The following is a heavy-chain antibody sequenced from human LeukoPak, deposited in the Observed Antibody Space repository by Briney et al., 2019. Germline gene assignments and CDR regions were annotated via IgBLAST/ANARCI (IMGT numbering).Heavy chain of an antibody. V-gene: IGHV3-21*01. Sequence: GGSLRLSCAASGFTFISYSMNWVRQAPGKGLEWVSSISSISSYIYYADPVKGRSTISRDNSKNSLYLQMSSLRVEDTAVYYCARDLGEWVYGFDIWGQGTMVTVSS. CDR1: GFTFISYS. CDR3: ARDLGEWVYGFDI. CDR2: ISSISSYI. D-gene: IGHD3-10*01. J-gene: IGHJ3*02.